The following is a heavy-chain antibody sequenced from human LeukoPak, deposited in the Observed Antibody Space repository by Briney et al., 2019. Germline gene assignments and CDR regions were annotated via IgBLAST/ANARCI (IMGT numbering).Heavy chain of an antibody. Sequence: GGSLRLSCAASGFTFSSYSMNWALQAPGQGLEGVSSISSSSSYIYYADSVKGRFTISRDNAKSSLDLQMNSLRAEDTAVYYCARGPAGTGYWGQGTLVTVSS. V-gene: IGHV3-21*01. CDR3: ARGPAGTGY. CDR2: ISSSSSYI. CDR1: GFTFSSYS. J-gene: IGHJ4*02. D-gene: IGHD6-13*01.